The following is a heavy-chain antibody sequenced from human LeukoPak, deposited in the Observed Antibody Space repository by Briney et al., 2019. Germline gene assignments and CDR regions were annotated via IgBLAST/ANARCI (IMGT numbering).Heavy chain of an antibody. CDR2: IYPRDSDI. Sequence: GESLQISCKGSGYRFTSSWIGWVRQIPGKGLEWMGIIYPRDSDIRYSPSFEGQVTISADKSISTAYLQWSSLKASDTAMYYCARLSDNGGKDFDSWGQGTLVTVSS. CDR3: ARLSDNGGKDFDS. V-gene: IGHV5-51*01. J-gene: IGHJ4*02. D-gene: IGHD4-23*01. CDR1: GYRFTSSW.